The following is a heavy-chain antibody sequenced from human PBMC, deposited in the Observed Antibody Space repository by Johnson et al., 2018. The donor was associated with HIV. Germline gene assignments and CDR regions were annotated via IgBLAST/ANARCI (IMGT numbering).Heavy chain of an antibody. CDR3: ARAEIYEGRVGDFAFDI. V-gene: IGHV3-43D*03. CDR2: ISWDGGST. J-gene: IGHJ3*02. CDR1: GFTFDDYA. Sequence: VQLVESGGVVVQPGGSLRLSCAASGFTFDDYAMHWVRQAPGKGLEWVSLISWDGGSTYYADSVKGRFTISRDNSKNTLYLQMNSLRAEDTAVYYCARAEIYEGRVGDFAFDIWGQGTMVIVSS. D-gene: IGHD3-10*01.